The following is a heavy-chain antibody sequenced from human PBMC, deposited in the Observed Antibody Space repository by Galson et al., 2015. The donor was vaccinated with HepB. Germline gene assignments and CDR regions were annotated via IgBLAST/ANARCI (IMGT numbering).Heavy chain of an antibody. Sequence: SVKVSCKASGSTLSNYGINWVRQAPGQGLEWMGGIIPIFGTTNCAQKFQGRVTLIADKSSSTAYMELSSLTSEDTAVYFCARAVPESFDFWSGYSHFDSWGQGTVVTVSS. J-gene: IGHJ4*02. CDR3: ARAVPESFDFWSGYSHFDS. CDR2: IIPIFGTT. CDR1: GSTLSNYG. D-gene: IGHD3-3*01. V-gene: IGHV1-69*06.